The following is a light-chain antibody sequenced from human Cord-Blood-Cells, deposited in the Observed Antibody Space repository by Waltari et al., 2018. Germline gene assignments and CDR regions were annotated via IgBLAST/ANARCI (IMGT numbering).Light chain of an antibody. Sequence: DIQMTQSPSPLSASVGYRVTITCRASQSISSWLAWYQQKPGKAPKPLIYDASSLESGVPSRFSGSGSGTEFTLTSSSLQPDDFATYCQQYNSYSRGYTFGQGTKLEIK. J-gene: IGKJ2*01. CDR2: DAS. CDR1: QSISSW. CDR3: QQYNSYSRGYT. V-gene: IGKV1-5*01.